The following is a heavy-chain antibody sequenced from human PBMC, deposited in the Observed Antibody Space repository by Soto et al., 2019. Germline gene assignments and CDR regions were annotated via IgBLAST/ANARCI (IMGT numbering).Heavy chain of an antibody. V-gene: IGHV4-34*01. CDR1: GGSISSGGYS. Sequence: PSETLSLTCAVSGGSISSGGYSWSWIRQPPGKGLEWIGEINHSGSTNYNPSLKSRVTISVDTSKNQFSLKLSSVTAADTAVYYCARGPGEWLVLYYYGMDVWGQGTTVTVPS. CDR2: INHSGST. J-gene: IGHJ6*02. CDR3: ARGPGEWLVLYYYGMDV. D-gene: IGHD6-19*01.